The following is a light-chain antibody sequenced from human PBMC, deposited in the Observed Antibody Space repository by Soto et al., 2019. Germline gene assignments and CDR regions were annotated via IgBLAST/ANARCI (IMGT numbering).Light chain of an antibody. Sequence: QAVVTQPPSLSAAPGQRVTISCSGSDSNIGTYGVSWYQHLPGTAPKLLIYDNEKRPSGIPDRFSGSKSDTSVTLDITGLQTGDEADYYCATWDRVLSVGLFGGGTKVTVL. J-gene: IGLJ3*02. CDR3: ATWDRVLSVGL. V-gene: IGLV1-51*01. CDR1: DSNIGTYG. CDR2: DNE.